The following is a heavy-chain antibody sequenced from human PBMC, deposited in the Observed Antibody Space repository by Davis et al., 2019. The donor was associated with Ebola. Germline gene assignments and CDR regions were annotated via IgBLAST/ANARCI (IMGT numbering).Heavy chain of an antibody. CDR2: IPPGSGGVE. CDR1: GFTFGVYA. CDR3: AKGQTTRAQYDT. Sequence: GESLKISCEGSGFTFGVYAMTWVRQAPGKGLEWVSTIPPGSGGVELYAHSVKGRFTISRDNSKNTVYLQMNTLRADDTALYYCAKGQTTRAQYDTWGQGALVTVSS. J-gene: IGHJ5*02. V-gene: IGHV3-23*01. D-gene: IGHD3-22*01.